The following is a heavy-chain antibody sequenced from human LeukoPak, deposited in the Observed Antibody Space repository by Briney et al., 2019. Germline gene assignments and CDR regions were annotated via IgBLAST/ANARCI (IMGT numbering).Heavy chain of an antibody. CDR2: IYTSGST. CDR3: ARDGSRQGNDYDDYSFDY. D-gene: IGHD4-17*01. CDR1: GGSISSYY. J-gene: IGHJ4*02. V-gene: IGHV4-4*07. Sequence: SETLSLTCTVSGGSISSYYWSWIRQPAGKGLEWIGRIYTSGSTNYNPSLKSRVTMSVDTSKNQFSLKLSSVTAADTAVYYCARDGSRQGNDYDDYSFDYWGQGTLVTVSS.